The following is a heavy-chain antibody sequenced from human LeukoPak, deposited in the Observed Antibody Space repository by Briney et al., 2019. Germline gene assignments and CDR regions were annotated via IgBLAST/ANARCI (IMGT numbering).Heavy chain of an antibody. CDR2: INPNSGGT. D-gene: IGHD2-15*01. V-gene: IGHV1-2*02. J-gene: IGHJ4*02. CDR1: GYTFTGYY. CDR3: ARDGGRYCSGGSCYAGDDY. Sequence: ASVKVSCKASGYTFTGYYMHWVRQAPGQGLEWMGWINPNSGGTNYAQKLQGRVTMTTDTSTSTAYMELRSLRSDDTAVYYCARDGGRYCSGGSCYAGDDYWGQGTLVTVSS.